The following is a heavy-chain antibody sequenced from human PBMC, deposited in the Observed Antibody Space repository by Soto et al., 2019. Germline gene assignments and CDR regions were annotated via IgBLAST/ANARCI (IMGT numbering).Heavy chain of an antibody. D-gene: IGHD2-2*01. CDR1: GYSFTSYA. CDR2: INAGNGNT. J-gene: IGHJ6*02. Sequence: ASVKVSCKASGYSFTSYAIYWVRQAPGQRLEWMGWINAGNGNTKYSQKLQGRVTFTGDTSASTAHMELSRLRSEDTAVYFCARGVENIVVVLDVFGYYGMDVWGQGTTVTAP. V-gene: IGHV1-3*01. CDR3: ARGVENIVVVLDVFGYYGMDV.